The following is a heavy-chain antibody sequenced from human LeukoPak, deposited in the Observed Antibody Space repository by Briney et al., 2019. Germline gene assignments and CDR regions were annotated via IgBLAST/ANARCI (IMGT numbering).Heavy chain of an antibody. Sequence: PSETLSLTCAVYGGSFSGYYWSWIRQPPGKGLEWIGYIYYSGSTNYNPSLKSRVTISVDTSKNQFSLKLSSVTAADTAVYYCARVPPADYYDSSGYFDYWGQGTLVTVSS. J-gene: IGHJ4*02. CDR2: IYYSGST. V-gene: IGHV4-59*01. CDR3: ARVPPADYYDSSGYFDY. D-gene: IGHD3-22*01. CDR1: GGSFSGYY.